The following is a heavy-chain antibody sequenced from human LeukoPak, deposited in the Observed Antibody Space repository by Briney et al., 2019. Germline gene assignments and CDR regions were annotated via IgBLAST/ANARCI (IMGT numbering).Heavy chain of an antibody. V-gene: IGHV3-48*03. CDR1: GFTFSSYE. CDR2: ISSSGSTI. D-gene: IGHD3-3*01. J-gene: IGHJ6*02. Sequence: GGSLRLSCAASGFTFSSYEVNWVRQAPGKGLEWVSYISSSGSTIYYADSVKGRFTISRDNAKNSLYLQMNSLRAEDTAVYYCGAGFLEWLLYDYYYGMDVWGQGTTVTVSS. CDR3: GAGFLEWLLYDYYYGMDV.